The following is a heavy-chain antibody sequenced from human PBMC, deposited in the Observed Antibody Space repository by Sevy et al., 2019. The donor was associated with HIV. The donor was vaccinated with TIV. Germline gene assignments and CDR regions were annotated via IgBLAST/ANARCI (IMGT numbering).Heavy chain of an antibody. V-gene: IGHV3-7*01. D-gene: IGHD2-15*01. J-gene: IGHJ3*02. CDR3: ARDKGCSGGSCYHDAFDI. Sequence: GGYLRLSCAASGFTFSSYWMSWVRQAPGKGLEWVANIKQDGSEKYYVDSVKGRFTISRDNAKNSLYLQMNSLRAEDTAVYYCARDKGCSGGSCYHDAFDIWGQGTMVTVSS. CDR2: IKQDGSEK. CDR1: GFTFSSYW.